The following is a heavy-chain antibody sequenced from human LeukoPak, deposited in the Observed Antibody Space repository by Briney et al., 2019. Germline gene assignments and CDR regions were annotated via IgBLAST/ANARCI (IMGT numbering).Heavy chain of an antibody. CDR3: ARGNGGNSGY. V-gene: IGHV4-59*01. Sequence: SETLSLTCTVSGGSISSYYWSWIRQPPGKGLEWIGYIYYSGSTNYNPSLKSRVTISVDTSKNQFSLKLSSVTAGDTAVYYCARGNGGNSGYWGQGTLVTVSS. J-gene: IGHJ4*02. CDR2: IYYSGST. CDR1: GGSISSYY. D-gene: IGHD4-23*01.